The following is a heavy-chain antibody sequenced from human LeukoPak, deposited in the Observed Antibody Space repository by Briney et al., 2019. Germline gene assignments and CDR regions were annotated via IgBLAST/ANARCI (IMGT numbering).Heavy chain of an antibody. CDR3: ARHDL. J-gene: IGHJ4*02. Sequence: SETLSLTCTVSGGSISSSGYYWGWIRQPPGKGLEWIVSFYYSGYTYYNPSLKSRVTTSVDTSKNHFSLRVNSVTAADTAVYYCARHDLWGQGTLVTVSS. V-gene: IGHV4-39*01. CDR2: FYYSGYT. CDR1: GGSISSSGYY.